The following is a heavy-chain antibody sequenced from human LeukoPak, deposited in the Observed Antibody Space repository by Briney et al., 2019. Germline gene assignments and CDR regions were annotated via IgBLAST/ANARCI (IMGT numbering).Heavy chain of an antibody. CDR2: ISSSGGYT. CDR3: ARVDSTSWFDY. CDR1: GFPFSDYY. D-gene: IGHD6-13*01. V-gene: IGHV3-11*05. J-gene: IGHJ4*02. Sequence: PGGSLRLSCAASGFPFSDYYMIWIRQAPGKGLEWVSYISSSGGYTNYADSVKGRFTISRDNAKNSLYLQMNSLRVEDTAVYYCARVDSTSWFDYWGQGTLVTVSS.